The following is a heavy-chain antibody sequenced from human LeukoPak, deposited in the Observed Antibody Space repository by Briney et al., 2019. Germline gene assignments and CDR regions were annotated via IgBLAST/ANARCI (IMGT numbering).Heavy chain of an antibody. CDR2: IYYRGGT. D-gene: IGHD2-2*01. CDR1: GGSISSGAYY. CDR3: ARSHCSSASCPSDC. Sequence: SETLSLTCTVSGGSISSGAYYWNWIRQHPGKGLEWIGYIYYRGGTYYNPSLKSRVTISVGTSKNQFSLRLSSVTAADAAVYYCARSHCSSASCPSDCWGQGTLVTVSS. V-gene: IGHV4-31*03. J-gene: IGHJ4*02.